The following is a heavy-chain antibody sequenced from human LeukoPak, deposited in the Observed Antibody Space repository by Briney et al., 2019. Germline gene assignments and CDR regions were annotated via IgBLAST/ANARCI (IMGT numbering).Heavy chain of an antibody. CDR2: IWYDGSNK. Sequence: GGSLRLSCAASGFTFSSYGMHWVRQAPGKGLEWVAVIWYDGSNKYYADSVKGRFTISRDNSKNTLYLQMNSLRAEDTAVNYCARGKDYYDSSGIEYYYGMDVWGQGTTVTVSS. V-gene: IGHV3-33*01. CDR3: ARGKDYYDSSGIEYYYGMDV. CDR1: GFTFSSYG. D-gene: IGHD3-22*01. J-gene: IGHJ6*02.